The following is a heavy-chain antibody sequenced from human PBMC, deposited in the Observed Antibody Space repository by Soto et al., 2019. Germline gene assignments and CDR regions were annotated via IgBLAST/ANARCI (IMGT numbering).Heavy chain of an antibody. CDR2: ISYDGSNK. CDR1: GFTFSSYA. D-gene: IGHD6-13*01. V-gene: IGHV3-30-3*01. CDR3: ARGLAGVAAGPVY. Sequence: PRLSCAASGFTFSSYAMHWVRQAPGKGLEWVAVISYDGSNKYYADSVKGRFTISRDNSKSTLYLQMNSLRAEDTAVYYCARGLAGVAAGPVYWGQGTLVTVSS. J-gene: IGHJ1*01.